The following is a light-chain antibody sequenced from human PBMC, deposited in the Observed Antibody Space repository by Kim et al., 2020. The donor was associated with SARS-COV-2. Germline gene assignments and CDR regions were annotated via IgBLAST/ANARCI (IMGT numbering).Light chain of an antibody. V-gene: IGKV1-5*03. Sequence: DIQMTQSPSTLSASVGDRVTITCRASQSISSWLAWYQQKSGKAPKLLIYKASSLESGVPSRFSGSGSGTDFTLTINSLQPDDFATYYCQQYKSYFRTFGQGTKLDIK. CDR1: QSISSW. CDR3: QQYKSYFRT. J-gene: IGKJ1*01. CDR2: KAS.